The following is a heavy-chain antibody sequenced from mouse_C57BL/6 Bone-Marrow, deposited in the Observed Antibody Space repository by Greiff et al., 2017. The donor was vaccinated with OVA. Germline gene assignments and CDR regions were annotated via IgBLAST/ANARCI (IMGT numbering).Heavy chain of an antibody. D-gene: IGHD2-3*01. CDR2: IHPNSGST. Sequence: VQLKQPGAELVKPGASVKLSCKASGYTFTSYWMHWVKQRPGQGLEWIGMIHPNSGSTNYNEKFKSKATLTVDKSSSTAYMQLSSLTSEDSAVYYCARRYDGYLPYWGQGTLVTVSA. V-gene: IGHV1-64*01. CDR1: GYTFTSYW. CDR3: ARRYDGYLPY. J-gene: IGHJ3*01.